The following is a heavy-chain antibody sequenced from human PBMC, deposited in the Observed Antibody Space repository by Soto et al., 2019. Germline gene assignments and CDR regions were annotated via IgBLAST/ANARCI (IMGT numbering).Heavy chain of an antibody. CDR3: ARGQLRFLEGTPRFSGYYYMDV. D-gene: IGHD3-3*01. Sequence: ASVKVSCKASGYTFTSYDINWVRQATGQGLEWMGWMNPNSGNTGYAQKFQGRVTMTRNTSISTAYVELSSLRSEDTAVYYCARGQLRFLEGTPRFSGYYYMDVWGKGTTVTVSS. CDR1: GYTFTSYD. V-gene: IGHV1-8*01. CDR2: MNPNSGNT. J-gene: IGHJ6*03.